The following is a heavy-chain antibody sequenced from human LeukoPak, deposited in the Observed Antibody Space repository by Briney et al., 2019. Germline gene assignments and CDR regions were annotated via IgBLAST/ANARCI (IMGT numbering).Heavy chain of an antibody. CDR1: GFSFSSYG. V-gene: IGHV3-30*02. CDR2: IRYDGSDK. J-gene: IGHJ3*02. CDR3: AKDGKMIVVLCGAFDI. Sequence: GGSLRLSCAASGFSFSSYGMHWVRQAPGKGLEWVAFIRYDGSDKYYADSVKGRFTISRENSKRTLYMQMNSLRPEDTGVYYCAKDGKMIVVLCGAFDIWGQGTMVTVSS. D-gene: IGHD3-22*01.